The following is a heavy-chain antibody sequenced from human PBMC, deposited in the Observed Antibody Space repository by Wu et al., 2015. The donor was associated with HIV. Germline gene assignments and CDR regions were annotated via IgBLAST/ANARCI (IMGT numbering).Heavy chain of an antibody. J-gene: IGHJ4*02. Sequence: QVQLVQSGIEVKKSGASVKVSCKASGYNFNGFGIIWVRQAPGQGLEWMGWISDYERNIHYGQKFRGRLTLTADTVTSTAFMDLRNLRSDDTAIYFCARGRYSSNTGFFDFWDQGTLVTVSS. CDR1: GYNFNGFG. D-gene: IGHD3-9*01. CDR3: ARGRYSSNTGFFDF. V-gene: IGHV1-18*01. CDR2: ISDYERNI.